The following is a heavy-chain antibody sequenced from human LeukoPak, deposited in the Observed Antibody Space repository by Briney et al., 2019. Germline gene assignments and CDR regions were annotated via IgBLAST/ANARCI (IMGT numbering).Heavy chain of an antibody. Sequence: PSETLSLTCGVSVGSISSGNWWSWVRQPPGKGPEWIGYMYRTGSTNYNPSLKSRVTITPDTSKNQFSLRLTSVTAADTAVYYCAREGTYGWYNWFDPWGQGTLVTVSS. CDR2: MYRTGST. CDR1: VGSISSGNW. J-gene: IGHJ5*02. V-gene: IGHV4-4*02. CDR3: AREGTYGWYNWFDP. D-gene: IGHD6-19*01.